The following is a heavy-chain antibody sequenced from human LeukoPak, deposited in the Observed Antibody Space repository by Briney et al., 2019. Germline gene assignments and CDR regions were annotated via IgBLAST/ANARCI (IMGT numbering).Heavy chain of an antibody. V-gene: IGHV4-34*01. CDR3: ARGFRNYYDSSGYYFDY. D-gene: IGHD3-22*01. Sequence: YYWSWIRQPPGKGLEWIGEINHSGSTNYNPSLKSRVTISVDTSKNQFSLKLSSVTAADTAVYYCARGFRNYYDSSGYYFDYWGQGTLVTVSS. CDR1: YY. J-gene: IGHJ4*02. CDR2: INHSGST.